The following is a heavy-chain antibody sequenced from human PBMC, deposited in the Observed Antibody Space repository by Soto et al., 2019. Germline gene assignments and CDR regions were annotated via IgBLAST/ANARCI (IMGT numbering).Heavy chain of an antibody. CDR2: IIPILGIA. CDR1: GGTFSSYT. V-gene: IGHV1-69*02. D-gene: IGHD2-8*02. CDR3: AVVYASDALDI. Sequence: QVQLVQSGAEVKKPGSSVKVSCKASGGTFSSYTISWVRQAPGQGLEWMGRIIPILGIANYAQKFQGRVTITADKSTSPAYMELRSLRSEETAVYYCAVVYASDALDIWGQGTMVTVSS. J-gene: IGHJ3*02.